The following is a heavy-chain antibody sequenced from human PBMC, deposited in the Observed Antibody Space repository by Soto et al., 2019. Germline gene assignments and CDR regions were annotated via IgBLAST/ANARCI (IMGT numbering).Heavy chain of an antibody. Sequence: EVQLVESGGGLVQPGRSLRLSCAGSGFTFDDYAMHWVRQAPGKGLEWVSGISWNSGSIGYADSVKGRFSISRDNAKNSLYLQMNSLRAEDTALYYCAKDTYYDILTGRTFDYWGQGTLVTVSS. CDR2: ISWNSGSI. D-gene: IGHD3-9*01. J-gene: IGHJ4*02. V-gene: IGHV3-9*01. CDR1: GFTFDDYA. CDR3: AKDTYYDILTGRTFDY.